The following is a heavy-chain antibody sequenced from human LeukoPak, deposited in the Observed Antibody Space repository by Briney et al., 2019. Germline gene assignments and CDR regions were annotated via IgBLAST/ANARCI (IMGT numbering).Heavy chain of an antibody. CDR3: AKGYSVGATNLNFDY. D-gene: IGHD1-26*01. CDR2: ISGSGGST. Sequence: PGGSLRLSCAASGFTFSSYAMSWVRRAPGKGLEWVSAISGSGGSTYYADSVKGRFTISRDNSKNTLDLQMNSLRAEDTAVYYCAKGYSVGATNLNFDYWGQGTLVTVSS. V-gene: IGHV3-23*01. J-gene: IGHJ4*02. CDR1: GFTFSSYA.